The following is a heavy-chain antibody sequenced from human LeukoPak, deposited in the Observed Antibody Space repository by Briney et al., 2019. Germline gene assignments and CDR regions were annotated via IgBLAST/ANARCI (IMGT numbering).Heavy chain of an antibody. CDR3: AKGHSSNWYSPFDY. CDR2: IRGSGGSA. D-gene: IGHD6-13*01. Sequence: PGGSLRLSCAASGFSFSNYAMSWVRQAPGKGLEWVSVIRGSGGSANYADSVKGRFTISRDNSKHTLSLHMNSLRAEDTAVYYCAKGHSSNWYSPFDYWGQGTLVTVSS. J-gene: IGHJ4*02. V-gene: IGHV3-23*01. CDR1: GFSFSNYA.